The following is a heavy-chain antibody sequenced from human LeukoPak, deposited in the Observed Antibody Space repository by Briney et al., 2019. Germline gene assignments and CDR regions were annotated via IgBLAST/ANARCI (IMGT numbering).Heavy chain of an antibody. CDR2: ISYDGSNK. CDR3: AKDYCGSLDY. V-gene: IGHV3-30*18. D-gene: IGHD2-21*01. Sequence: GGSLRLSCAASGFTFSSYGMHWVRQAPGKGLEWVAIISYDGSNKYYADSVKGRFTISRDNSKNTLYLQMNSLRAEDTAVYYCAKDYCGSLDYWGQGTLVTVSS. CDR1: GFTFSSYG. J-gene: IGHJ4*02.